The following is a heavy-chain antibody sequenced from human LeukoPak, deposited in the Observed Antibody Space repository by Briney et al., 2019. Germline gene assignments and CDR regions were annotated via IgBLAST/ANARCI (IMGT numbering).Heavy chain of an antibody. J-gene: IGHJ4*02. CDR3: ASYEYGADYFYD. V-gene: IGHV3-11*01. CDR2: ITSGGDTT. D-gene: IGHD4/OR15-4a*01. CDR1: GFTFSDYY. Sequence: GRSLRLSCAASGFTFSDYYLSWIRQAQGKGLERVSYITSGGDTTYYADSVTGRLTISRDKAKDSLYLQMSSLRAEDTAIYYCASYEYGADYFYDWGQGTLVTVST.